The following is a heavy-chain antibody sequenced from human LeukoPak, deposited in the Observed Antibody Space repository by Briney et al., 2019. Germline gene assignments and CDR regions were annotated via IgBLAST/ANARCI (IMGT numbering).Heavy chain of an antibody. CDR3: ARSPPGRIAAARYYFDY. Sequence: GGSLRLSCAASDFSFATYGMGWVRQAPGRGLEWVSSVSGGDPTTYYADSVKGRFTISRDNSKNSLYLQMNSLRAEDTAVYYCARSPPGRIAAARYYFDYWGQGTLVTVSS. J-gene: IGHJ4*02. V-gene: IGHV3-23*01. CDR1: DFSFATYG. CDR2: VSGGDPTT. D-gene: IGHD6-13*01.